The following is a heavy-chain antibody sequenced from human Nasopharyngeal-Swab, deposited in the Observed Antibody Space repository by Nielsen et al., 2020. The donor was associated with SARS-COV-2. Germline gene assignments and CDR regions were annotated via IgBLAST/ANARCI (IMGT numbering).Heavy chain of an antibody. CDR2: INPHSRGT. CDR1: GYTLTGYY. CDR3: TRSTFGNYRDFDF. V-gene: IGHV1-2*02. J-gene: IGHJ4*02. D-gene: IGHD1-7*01. Sequence: ASVKVSCKASGYTLTGYYMHWVRQAPGQGLEGMGWINPHSRGTKHAQKFQGRVTMTSDTSINTAYMELSRLKSDDTALYYCTRSTFGNYRDFDFWGQGTLVTVSS.